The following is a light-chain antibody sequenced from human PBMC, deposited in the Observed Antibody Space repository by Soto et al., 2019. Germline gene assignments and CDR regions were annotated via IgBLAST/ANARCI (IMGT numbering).Light chain of an antibody. CDR1: SGHSTYI. J-gene: IGLJ2*01. V-gene: IGLV4-60*02. Sequence: QPVLTQSSSASASLGSSVKLTCTLSSGHSTYIIAWHQQQPGKAPRYLMKLEGSGSYNKGSGIPDRFSGSSSGADRYLTISILPFEDEADYYCETWDTNVVVFGGGTKLTVL. CDR2: LEGSGSY. CDR3: ETWDTNVVV.